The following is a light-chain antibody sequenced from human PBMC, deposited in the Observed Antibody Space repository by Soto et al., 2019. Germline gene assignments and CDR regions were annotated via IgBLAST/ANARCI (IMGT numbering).Light chain of an antibody. J-gene: IGKJ2*01. CDR1: QSLSSSY. CDR2: GAS. Sequence: EIVLTQSPGTLSLSPGERATLSCRASQSLSSSYLAWYQQKPGQAPRLLIYGASSRATGIPDRFSGSGSGTDFTLPISRLEPEDFAVYYCQQYGSSPPNTFGQGTKLEIK. CDR3: QQYGSSPPNT. V-gene: IGKV3-20*01.